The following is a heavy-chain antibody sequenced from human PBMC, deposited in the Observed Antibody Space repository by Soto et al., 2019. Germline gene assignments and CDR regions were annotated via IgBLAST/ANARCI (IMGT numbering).Heavy chain of an antibody. CDR2: IIPIFGTA. CDR3: ARASSGYSYGRIPSEGYYYYGMDV. Sequence: SVKVSCKASGGTFSSYAISWVRQAPGQGLEWMGGIIPIFGTANYAQKFQGRVTITADESTSTAYMELSSLRSEDTAVYYCARASSGYSYGRIPSEGYYYYGMDVWGQGTTVTVSS. V-gene: IGHV1-69*13. J-gene: IGHJ6*02. D-gene: IGHD5-18*01. CDR1: GGTFSSYA.